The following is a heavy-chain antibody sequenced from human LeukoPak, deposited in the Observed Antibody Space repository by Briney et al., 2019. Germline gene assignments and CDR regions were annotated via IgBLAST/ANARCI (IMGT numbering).Heavy chain of an antibody. CDR2: TYYRSKWYN. CDR3: ARDRGTMVRGSRRGYDGYYYYMDV. J-gene: IGHJ6*03. CDR1: GDSVSSNSAA. V-gene: IGHV6-1*01. D-gene: IGHD3-10*01. Sequence: SQTLSLTCAISGDSVSSNSAAWNWIRQSPSRGLEWLGRTYYRSKWYNDYAVSVKSRITINPDTSKNQFSLQLNSVTPEDTAVYYCARDRGTMVRGSRRGYDGYYYYMDVWGKGTTVTISS.